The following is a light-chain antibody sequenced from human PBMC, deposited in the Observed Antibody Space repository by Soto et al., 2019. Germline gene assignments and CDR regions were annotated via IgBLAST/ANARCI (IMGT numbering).Light chain of an antibody. J-gene: IGLJ1*01. Sequence: QSALTQPRSVSGSPGQSVTFSCTGTSSDVGAYIYVSWYQQHPGKAPKLIIYDVIKRPSGVSNRFSGSKSGNTASLTISGLQAEDEADYYCSSYTSSSLYVFGTGTKLTVL. CDR1: SSDVGAYIY. CDR2: DVI. V-gene: IGLV2-11*01. CDR3: SSYTSSSLYV.